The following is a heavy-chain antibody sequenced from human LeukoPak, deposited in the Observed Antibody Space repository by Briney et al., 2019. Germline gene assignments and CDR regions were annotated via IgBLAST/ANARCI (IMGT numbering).Heavy chain of an antibody. CDR3: ARDRPAATAGFDY. D-gene: IGHD2-2*01. Sequence: PGGSLRLSCAASGFTFSSYAMGWVRQAPGKGLEWVSAITASGDNTYYADSVKGRFTISRDNAKNSLYLQMNSLRAEDTAVYYCARDRPAATAGFDYWGQGTLVTVSS. CDR2: ITASGDNT. V-gene: IGHV3-23*01. J-gene: IGHJ4*02. CDR1: GFTFSSYA.